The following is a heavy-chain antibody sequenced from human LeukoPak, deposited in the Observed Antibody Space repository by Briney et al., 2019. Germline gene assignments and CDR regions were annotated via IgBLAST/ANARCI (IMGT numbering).Heavy chain of an antibody. CDR3: ASACGGDCYSVSPTWGKRTFDY. J-gene: IGHJ4*02. V-gene: IGHV3-30*03. CDR1: GFTFSSYG. Sequence: GGSLRLSCAASGFTFSSYGMHWVRQAPGKGLEWVAVISYDGTNQYYIDSVKGRFTISRDNSKNTLYLQMSSLRVEDAAVYYCASACGGDCYSVSPTWGKRTFDYWGQGTLVTVSS. CDR2: ISYDGTNQ. D-gene: IGHD2-21*01.